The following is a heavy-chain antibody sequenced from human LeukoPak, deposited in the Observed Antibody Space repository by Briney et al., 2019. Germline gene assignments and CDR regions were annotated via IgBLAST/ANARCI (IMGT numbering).Heavy chain of an antibody. Sequence: PSESLSLTCAVYGGSFSGYYWSWIRQPPGKGLEWIGEINHSGSTNYNPSLKSRVTISVDTSKNQFSLKLSSVTAADTAVYYCARVDTPIVYYDYWGQGTLVTVSS. CDR3: ARVDTPIVYYDY. D-gene: IGHD5-18*01. J-gene: IGHJ4*02. CDR1: GGSFSGYY. CDR2: INHSGST. V-gene: IGHV4-34*01.